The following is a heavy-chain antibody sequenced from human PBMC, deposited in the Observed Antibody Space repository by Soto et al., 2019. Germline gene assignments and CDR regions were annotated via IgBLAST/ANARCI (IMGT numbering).Heavy chain of an antibody. Sequence: ASVKVSCKASGFSFTGYYIHWLRQAPGQGLEWMGWINAHSGDTEYAQKFQGRVTLTRDTSIATAYLTLTSLTSDDTALYYCAKDLTRQLAYWLDPWGQGTQVTVYS. J-gene: IGHJ5*02. CDR1: GFSFTGYY. V-gene: IGHV1-2*02. CDR2: INAHSGDT. CDR3: AKDLTRQLAYWLDP. D-gene: IGHD6-6*01.